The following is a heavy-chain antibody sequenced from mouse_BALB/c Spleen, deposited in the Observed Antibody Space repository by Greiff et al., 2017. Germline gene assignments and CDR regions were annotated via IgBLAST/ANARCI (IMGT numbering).Heavy chain of an antibody. Sequence: EVKLQESGPGLVKPSQSLSLTCSVTGYSITSGYYWNWIRQFPGNKLEWMGYISYDGSNNYNPSLKNRISITRDTSKNQFFLKLNSVTTEDTATYYCARGHYGSSYEIAYWGQGTLVTVSA. CDR1: GYSITSGYY. CDR2: ISYDGSN. V-gene: IGHV3-6*02. CDR3: ARGHYGSSYEIAY. D-gene: IGHD1-1*01. J-gene: IGHJ3*01.